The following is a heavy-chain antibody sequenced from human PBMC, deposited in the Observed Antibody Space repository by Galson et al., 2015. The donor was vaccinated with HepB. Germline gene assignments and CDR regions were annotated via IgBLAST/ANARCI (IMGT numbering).Heavy chain of an antibody. V-gene: IGHV3-7*01. D-gene: IGHD1-26*01. Sequence: SLRLSCAASGFTFSNYWMNWVRQAPGKGLEWVANIKQDGSKKYYVDSVRGRFTISRDNAKNSLYLQMNSLRADDTAVYYCARDAESGKSLIDPTGAFDYWGQGALVTVSS. J-gene: IGHJ4*02. CDR2: IKQDGSKK. CDR3: ARDAESGKSLIDPTGAFDY. CDR1: GFTFSNYW.